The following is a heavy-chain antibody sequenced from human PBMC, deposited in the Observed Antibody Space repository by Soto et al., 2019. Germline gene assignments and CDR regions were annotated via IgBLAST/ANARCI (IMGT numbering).Heavy chain of an antibody. D-gene: IGHD3-10*01. CDR3: AREKGEDSYYYYGMDV. V-gene: IGHV1-69*01. J-gene: IGHJ6*02. CDR2: IIPIFGTA. Sequence: LEWMGVIIPIFGTANYAQKFQGRVTITADESTSTAYMELSSLRSEDTAVYYCAREKGEDSYYYYGMDVWGQGTTVTVSS.